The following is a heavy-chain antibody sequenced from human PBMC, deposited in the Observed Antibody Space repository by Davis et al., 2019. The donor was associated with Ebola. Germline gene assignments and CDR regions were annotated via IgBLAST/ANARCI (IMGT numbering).Heavy chain of an antibody. Sequence: GESLKISCAASGFTFSSYGMHWVRQAPGKGLEWVAVISYDGSNKYYADSVKGRFTISRDNSKNTLYLQMNSLRAGDTAVYYCARKSGIDYWGQGTLVTVSS. J-gene: IGHJ4*02. CDR1: GFTFSSYG. CDR2: ISYDGSNK. V-gene: IGHV3-30*03. D-gene: IGHD6-25*01. CDR3: ARKSGIDY.